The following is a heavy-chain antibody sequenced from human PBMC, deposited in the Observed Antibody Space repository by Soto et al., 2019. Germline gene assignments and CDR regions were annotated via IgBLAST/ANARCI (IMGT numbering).Heavy chain of an antibody. CDR1: GGSISSSSYY. D-gene: IGHD3-3*01. J-gene: IGHJ5*02. Sequence: PSETLSLTCTVSGGSISSSSYYWGWIRQPPGKGLEGIGSIYYSGSTYYNPSLKSRVTISVDTSKNQLSLKLSSVTAADTAVYYCARHVYYGRSNWFDPWGQGTLVTVSS. CDR3: ARHVYYGRSNWFDP. CDR2: IYYSGST. V-gene: IGHV4-39*01.